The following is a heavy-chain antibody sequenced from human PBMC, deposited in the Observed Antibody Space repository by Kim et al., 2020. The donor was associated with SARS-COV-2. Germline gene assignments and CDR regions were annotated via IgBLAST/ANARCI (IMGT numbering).Heavy chain of an antibody. V-gene: IGHV3-7*01. J-gene: IGHJ4*02. D-gene: IGHD2-15*01. CDR1: GFTFSTYW. CDR2: IKEDGSAK. CDR3: ARDRRYCSGGACYSLYDY. Sequence: GGSLRLSCAASGFTFSTYWMTWVRQAPGKGLEWVSNIKEDGSAKYYVASVSGPFTISRDNAKNSLYLQMNSLRAEDTAVYYCARDRRYCSGGACYSLYDYWGPGALVTVSS.